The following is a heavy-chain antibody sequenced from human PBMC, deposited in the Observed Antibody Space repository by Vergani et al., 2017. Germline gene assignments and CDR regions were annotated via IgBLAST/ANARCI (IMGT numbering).Heavy chain of an antibody. CDR2: IYYTGST. D-gene: IGHD4-17*01. Sequence: QVQLQESGPGLVKPSETLSLTCTVSGGSISSYYWSWIRQPPGKVLEWIGYIYYTGSTNYNPSLKSRVSISVDMSKNQFSLKLSSVTAADTAVYYCARGNDYGDVDYWGQGTLVTVSS. CDR1: GGSISSYY. CDR3: ARGNDYGDVDY. J-gene: IGHJ4*02. V-gene: IGHV4-59*12.